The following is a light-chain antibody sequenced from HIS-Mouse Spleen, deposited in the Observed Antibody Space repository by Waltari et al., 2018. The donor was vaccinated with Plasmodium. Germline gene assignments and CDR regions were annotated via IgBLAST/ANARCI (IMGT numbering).Light chain of an antibody. V-gene: IGLV3-25*03. J-gene: IGLJ3*02. Sequence: SYELTQPPSVSVSPGQTARITCSGDVLPKQYAYWYQQKPGQAPVLVIYKDSERPSGIPERFSGSSSGTTVTLTISGVQAEDEADYYCQSADSSGTPNWVFGGGTKLTVL. CDR2: KDS. CDR3: QSADSSGTPNWV. CDR1: VLPKQY.